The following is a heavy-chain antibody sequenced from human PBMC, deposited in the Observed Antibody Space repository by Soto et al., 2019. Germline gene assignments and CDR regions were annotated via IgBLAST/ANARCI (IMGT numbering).Heavy chain of an antibody. CDR1: GYTFTGYY. CDR2: INPNSGGT. Sequence: ASVKVSCKASGYTFTGYYMHWVRQAPGQGLEWMGWINPNSGGTNYAQKFQGWVTMTRDTSISTAYMELSRLRSDDTAVYYCARGPTSYCTNGVCYGNWFDPWGQGTLVTVSS. CDR3: ARGPTSYCTNGVCYGNWFDP. D-gene: IGHD2-8*01. V-gene: IGHV1-2*04. J-gene: IGHJ5*02.